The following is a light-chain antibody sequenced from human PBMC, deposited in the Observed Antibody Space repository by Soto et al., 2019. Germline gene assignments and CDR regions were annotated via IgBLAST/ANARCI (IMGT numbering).Light chain of an antibody. CDR2: AAS. CDR3: QKYNSAPFT. Sequence: DIQMTQSPSSLSASVGDRVTITCRASQGISNYLAWYQQKPGKVPKLLIYAASTLQSGVPSRFSGSGSGTDFTLTISSLQPEDVATYYGQKYNSAPFTCGQGTRLEIK. J-gene: IGKJ5*01. V-gene: IGKV1-27*01. CDR1: QGISNY.